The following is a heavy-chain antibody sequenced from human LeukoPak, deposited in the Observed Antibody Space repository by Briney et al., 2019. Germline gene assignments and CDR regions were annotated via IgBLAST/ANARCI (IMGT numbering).Heavy chain of an antibody. V-gene: IGHV4-30-4*08. CDR3: ARTSLGGAWFDP. CDR2: IYYNGST. D-gene: IGHD3-10*01. J-gene: IGHJ5*02. CDR1: GGSISSGDYY. Sequence: SETLSLTCTVSGGSISSGDYYWSWNRQPPGKGLEWIGYIYYNGSTYYNPSLKSRVTLSVDTSKNQFSLKLSSVTAADTAVYYCARTSLGGAWFDPCGQGTLVTVSS.